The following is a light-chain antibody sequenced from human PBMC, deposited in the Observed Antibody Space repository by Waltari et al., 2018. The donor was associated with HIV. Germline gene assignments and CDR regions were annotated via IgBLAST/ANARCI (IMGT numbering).Light chain of an antibody. CDR3: AEWEDSLWV. CDR2: RNN. Sequence: QSVLTQPPSASGTPGQRVTISCSGSSSNIGSNYVFWYQQLPGTAPKLLIYRNNDRPLGVPDRFSGSKSGTSASLAISGLRSDDEADYSCAEWEDSLWVFGGGTKLTV. V-gene: IGLV1-47*01. CDR1: SSNIGSNY. J-gene: IGLJ3*02.